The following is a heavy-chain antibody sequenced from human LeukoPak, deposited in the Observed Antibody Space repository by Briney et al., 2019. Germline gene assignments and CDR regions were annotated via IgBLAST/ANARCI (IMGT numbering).Heavy chain of an antibody. CDR2: ISSRSTYI. J-gene: IGHJ4*02. CDR3: ARGAFDYPGRDYFDY. V-gene: IGHV3-21*06. Sequence: GGSLRLSCAASGFSFSGYSMNWVRQAPGQGLEWVSSISSRSTYIYYADSLKGRFTISRDNAKNSLHLQMKGLRVEDTAVYYCARGAFDYPGRDYFDYSGQGTQVTVSS. CDR1: GFSFSGYS. D-gene: IGHD3-9*01.